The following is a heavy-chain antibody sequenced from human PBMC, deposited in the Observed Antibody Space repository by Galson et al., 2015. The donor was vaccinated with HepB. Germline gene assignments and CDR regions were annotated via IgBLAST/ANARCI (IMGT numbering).Heavy chain of an antibody. CDR1: GFTFSDYY. J-gene: IGHJ4*02. D-gene: IGHD4-17*01. CDR2: ISSSSSYT. Sequence: SLRLSCAASGFTFSDYYMSWIRQAPGKGLEWVSYISSSSSYTNYADSVKGRFTISRDNAKNSLYLQMNSLRAEDTAVYYCARDFDYGDYDFPPNFDYWGQGTLVTVSS. CDR3: ARDFDYGDYDFPPNFDY. V-gene: IGHV3-11*06.